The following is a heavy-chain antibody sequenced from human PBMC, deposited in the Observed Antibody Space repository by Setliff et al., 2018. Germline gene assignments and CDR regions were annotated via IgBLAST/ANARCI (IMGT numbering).Heavy chain of an antibody. D-gene: IGHD6-19*01. CDR2: ITTSGSAT. Sequence: GSLRLSCAASGFTFSNHWMNWVRQAPGKGLEWVSSITTSGSATYYAESVRGRFTISRDNAKNSLYLQMNSLRAEDTAVYYCEGRAVADRGFDIWGQGTTVTVSS. CDR3: EGRAVADRGFDI. J-gene: IGHJ3*02. CDR1: GFTFSNHW. V-gene: IGHV3-48*04.